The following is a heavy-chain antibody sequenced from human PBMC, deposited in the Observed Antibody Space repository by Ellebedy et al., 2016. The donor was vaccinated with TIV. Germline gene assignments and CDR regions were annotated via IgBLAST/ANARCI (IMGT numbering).Heavy chain of an antibody. CDR3: ARSVEATLDF. J-gene: IGHJ4*02. V-gene: IGHV3-48*02. CDR2: LTSDTKTI. Sequence: GESLKISCAASGFTFSVYSMNWVRQAPGKGLEWVSYLTSDTKTIRYADSVKGRFTISRDNAKKTLYLQMNSLSDEDMAVYFCARSVEATLDFWGQGTLVTVSS. CDR1: GFTFSVYS.